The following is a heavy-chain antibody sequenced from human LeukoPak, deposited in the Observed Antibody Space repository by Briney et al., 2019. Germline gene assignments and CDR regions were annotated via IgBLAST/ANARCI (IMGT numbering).Heavy chain of an antibody. V-gene: IGHV3-23*01. CDR2: ISGSGGNT. CDR1: GFTFSSYA. D-gene: IGHD1/OR15-1a*01. Sequence: GGSLRLSCAASGFTFSSYAMSWVRQAPGKGLEWLSSISGSGGNTYYADSVKGRFTISRDNSKNTLYLQMNGLRAEDTAVFHCAGNNPRLGYRYFDLWGRGTQVTVSS. J-gene: IGHJ2*01. CDR3: AGNNPRLGYRYFDL.